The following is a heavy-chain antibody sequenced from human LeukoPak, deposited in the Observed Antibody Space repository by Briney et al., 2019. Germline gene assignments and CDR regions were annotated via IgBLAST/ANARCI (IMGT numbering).Heavy chain of an antibody. V-gene: IGHV3-23*01. CDR2: ISSSGSST. D-gene: IGHD3-22*01. CDR3: AKTVAGYYCDASDI. J-gene: IGHJ3*02. Sequence: WGSVRLSCVASGFTFSTYAMSWVRQAPGKGLEWVSAISSSGSSTNYAYSGRGRFTISRDNSKNTLYLQMDSLRAEDTAVYYCAKTVAGYYCDASDIWGQGTMVTVSS. CDR1: GFTFSTYA.